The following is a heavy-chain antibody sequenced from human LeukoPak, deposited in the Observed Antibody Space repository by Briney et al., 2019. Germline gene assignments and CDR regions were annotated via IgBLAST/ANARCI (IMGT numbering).Heavy chain of an antibody. J-gene: IGHJ4*02. CDR2: MNPNSGST. V-gene: IGHV1-8*01. CDR3: ARNLARTGDFDY. CDR1: GYSFISYD. Sequence: GASVKVSCKASGYSFISYDINWVRQATGQGLEWLGWMNPNSGSTGYAQNFQGRVSMTRDTSISTAYMELSNLGSEETAVYYCARNLARTGDFDYWGQGTLVTVSS. D-gene: IGHD5-12*01.